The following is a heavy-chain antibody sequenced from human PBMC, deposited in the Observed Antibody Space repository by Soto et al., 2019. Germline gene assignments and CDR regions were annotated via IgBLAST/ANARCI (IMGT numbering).Heavy chain of an antibody. D-gene: IGHD1-20*01. CDR3: AINGTLTGYSYGMDV. Sequence: QVQLVQSGAELRKPGSSVKVSCKASGGTFSDSTINWVRQAPGQRLEWMGGIIPIFDTANYAEKFQGRVTITADESTSTSFMEVSSLRSEDTAVYYCAINGTLTGYSYGMDVWGQGTMVTVSS. J-gene: IGHJ6*02. CDR1: GGTFSDST. CDR2: IIPIFDTA. V-gene: IGHV1-69*01.